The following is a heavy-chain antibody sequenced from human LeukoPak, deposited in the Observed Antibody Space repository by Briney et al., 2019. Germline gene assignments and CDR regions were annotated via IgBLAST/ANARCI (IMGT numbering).Heavy chain of an antibody. CDR3: ARDHRDYDYVWGSYRYRAGLDP. D-gene: IGHD3-16*02. J-gene: IGHJ5*02. CDR2: INHSGST. CDR1: GGSFSGYY. V-gene: IGHV4-34*01. Sequence: SETLSLTCAVYGGSFSGYYWSWIRQPPGKGLEWIGEINHSGSTNYNPSLKSRVTISVDTSKNQFSLKLSSVTAEDTAVYYCARDHRDYDYVWGSYRYRAGLDPWGQGTLVTVSS.